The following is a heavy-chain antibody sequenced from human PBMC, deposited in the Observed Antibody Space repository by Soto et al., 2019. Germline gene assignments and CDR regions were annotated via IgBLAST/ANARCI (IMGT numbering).Heavy chain of an antibody. Sequence: ASVKVSCKASGYTFINYGVSWMRQAPGQGLEWLGWISPYNGDTYYAQSLQGRVTVTKDTSTNTAYMELRSLRSDDTAVYYCATTGADCTQGVCYDFWGQGPLVNVS. CDR3: ATTGADCTQGVCYDF. J-gene: IGHJ4*02. CDR1: GYTFINYG. CDR2: ISPYNGDT. D-gene: IGHD2-8*01. V-gene: IGHV1-18*01.